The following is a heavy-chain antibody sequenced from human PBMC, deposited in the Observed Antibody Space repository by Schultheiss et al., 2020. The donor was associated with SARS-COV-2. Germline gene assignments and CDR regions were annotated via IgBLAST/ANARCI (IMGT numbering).Heavy chain of an antibody. J-gene: IGHJ4*02. CDR1: GGSISSSSYY. D-gene: IGHD3-16*01. CDR3: ARRGGRYYFDY. CDR2: IYYSGST. V-gene: IGHV4-39*01. Sequence: SETLSLTCTVSGGSISSSSYYWGWIRQPPGKGLEWIGSIYYSGSTYYNPSLKSRVTISVDTSKNQFSLKLSSVTAADTAVYYCARRGGRYYFDYWGQGTLVTVSS.